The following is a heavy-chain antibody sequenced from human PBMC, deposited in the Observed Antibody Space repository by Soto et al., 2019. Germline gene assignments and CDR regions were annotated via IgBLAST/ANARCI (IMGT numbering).Heavy chain of an antibody. CDR3: ARDTAVVQWFGEIYYYYYGMDV. J-gene: IGHJ6*02. CDR1: GYTFTSYA. V-gene: IGHV1-3*01. Sequence: ASVKVSCKASGYTFTSYAMHWVRQAPGQRLEWMGWINAGNGNTKYSQKFQGRVTITRDTSASTAYMELSSLRSEDTAVYYCARDTAVVQWFGEIYYYYYGMDVWGQGTTVTSP. D-gene: IGHD3-10*01. CDR2: INAGNGNT.